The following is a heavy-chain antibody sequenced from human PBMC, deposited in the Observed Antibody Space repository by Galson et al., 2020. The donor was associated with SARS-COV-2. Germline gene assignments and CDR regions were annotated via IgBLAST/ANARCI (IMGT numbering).Heavy chain of an antibody. Sequence: GGSLRLSCAASGFTFQNYAMSWVRQAPGRGLEWVALITSGGDTYLADSVKGRFTISRDNSKNTLYLQMNSLRADDTAVYYCANLARGLHCGRMICNDHWGQGTLVTVSS. D-gene: IGHD2-15*01. CDR1: GFTFQNYA. J-gene: IGHJ4*02. CDR2: ITSGGDT. CDR3: ANLARGLHCGRMICNDH. V-gene: IGHV3-23*01.